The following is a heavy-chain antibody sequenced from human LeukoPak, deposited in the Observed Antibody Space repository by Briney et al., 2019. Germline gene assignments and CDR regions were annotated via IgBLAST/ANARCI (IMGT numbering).Heavy chain of an antibody. Sequence: SKTLSLTCTVSGGSISSGSYYWSWIRQPAGKGLEWIGRIYTSGSTNYNPSLKSRVTISVDTSKNQFSLKLSSVTAADTAVYYCARSVYGGNSDFDYWGQGTLVTVSS. CDR2: IYTSGST. V-gene: IGHV4-61*02. CDR3: ARSVYGGNSDFDY. CDR1: GGSISSGSYY. J-gene: IGHJ4*02. D-gene: IGHD4-23*01.